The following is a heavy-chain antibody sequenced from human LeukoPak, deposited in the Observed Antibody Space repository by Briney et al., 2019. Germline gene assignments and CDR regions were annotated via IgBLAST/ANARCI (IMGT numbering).Heavy chain of an antibody. CDR1: GFTVSSNY. Sequence: GGSLRLSGAASGFTVSSNYMSWVRQAPGKGLEWVSVIYSGGSTYYADSVKGRFTISRDNSKNTLYLQMNSLRAEDTAVYYCANSPSDYWGQGTLVTVSS. V-gene: IGHV3-66*01. CDR2: IYSGGST. J-gene: IGHJ4*02. CDR3: ANSPSDY.